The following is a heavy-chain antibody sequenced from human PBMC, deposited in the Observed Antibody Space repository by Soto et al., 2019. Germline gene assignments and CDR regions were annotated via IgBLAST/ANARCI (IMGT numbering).Heavy chain of an antibody. D-gene: IGHD3-3*01. CDR2: INEDGSDT. J-gene: IGHJ4*02. CDR3: AGEMWTYIDFWSGHSDY. Sequence: EVQLVESGGALVQPGGSLRLSCAASGFTFSSYWMSWVRQAPGKGLEWVANINEDGSDTYYVDSVKGRFTISRDNAKKSVSLQMPSRTAEDTAVYYCAGEMWTYIDFWSGHSDYWGQGTVVTVSS. V-gene: IGHV3-7*01. CDR1: GFTFSSYW.